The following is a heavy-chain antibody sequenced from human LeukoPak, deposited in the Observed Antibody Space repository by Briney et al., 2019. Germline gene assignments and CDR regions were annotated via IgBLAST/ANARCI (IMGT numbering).Heavy chain of an antibody. Sequence: GGSLRLSCAASGLTFSSYAMSWVRQAPGKGLEWVSAISGSGGSTYYADSVKGRFTISRDNSKNTLYLQMNSLRAEDTAVYYCAKDMDIVVVPAARVFDYWGQGTLVTVSS. CDR2: ISGSGGST. V-gene: IGHV3-23*01. J-gene: IGHJ4*02. CDR1: GLTFSSYA. D-gene: IGHD2-2*03. CDR3: AKDMDIVVVPAARVFDY.